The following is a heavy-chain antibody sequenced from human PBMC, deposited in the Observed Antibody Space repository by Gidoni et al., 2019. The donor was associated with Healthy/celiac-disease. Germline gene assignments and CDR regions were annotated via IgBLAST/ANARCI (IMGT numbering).Heavy chain of an antibody. J-gene: IGHJ3*02. D-gene: IGHD3-10*01. Sequence: QLQLQESGPGLVKPSETLSLTCTVSGGSISSSSYYWGWIRQPPGKGLEWIGSIHYSGSTYYNPSLKSRVTISVDTSKNQFSLKLSSVTAADTAVYYCARRIPMGRGAFDIWGQGTMVTVSS. CDR1: GGSISSSSYY. CDR2: IHYSGST. CDR3: ARRIPMGRGAFDI. V-gene: IGHV4-39*01.